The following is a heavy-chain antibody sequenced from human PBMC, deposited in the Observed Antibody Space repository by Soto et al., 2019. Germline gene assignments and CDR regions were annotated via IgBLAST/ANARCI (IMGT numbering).Heavy chain of an antibody. D-gene: IGHD3-10*01. V-gene: IGHV4-39*01. CDR2: IYYTGRT. Sequence: LPGKGLEWIGSIYYTGRTYYNPSLKSRVTISGDTSKNQFSLKLISVTAADTAVYYCARHDWIGGSGSFYSAPFDYWGQGTLVTVSS. CDR3: ARHDWIGGSGSFYSAPFDY. J-gene: IGHJ4*02.